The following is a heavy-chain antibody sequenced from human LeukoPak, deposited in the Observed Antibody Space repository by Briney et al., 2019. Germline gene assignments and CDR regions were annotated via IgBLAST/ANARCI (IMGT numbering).Heavy chain of an antibody. CDR3: ARSHSDWYVNTAGH. CDR1: RYTFTSYA. Sequence: ASVKVSCKASRYTFTSYAINWVRQAPGQGLEWMGWINTNTGNPTYAQGFTGRFVFSLDTSVSTAYLQISSLKAEDTAVYYCARSHSDWYVNTAGHWGQGTLVTVSS. CDR2: INTNTGNP. D-gene: IGHD6-19*01. J-gene: IGHJ4*02. V-gene: IGHV7-4-1*02.